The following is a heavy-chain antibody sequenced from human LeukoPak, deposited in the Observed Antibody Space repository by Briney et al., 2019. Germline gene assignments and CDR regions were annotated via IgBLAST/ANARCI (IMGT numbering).Heavy chain of an antibody. D-gene: IGHD4-17*01. V-gene: IGHV4-59*01. Sequence: TSETLSLTCTVSGGSISNYYWSWIRQPPGKGLEWIGYIYYSGSTNYNPSLGSRVTISVDTSKNQFSLKLSSMTAADTAVYYCARDSRLRGAFDIWGQGTMVTVSS. CDR2: IYYSGST. CDR1: GGSISNYY. J-gene: IGHJ3*02. CDR3: ARDSRLRGAFDI.